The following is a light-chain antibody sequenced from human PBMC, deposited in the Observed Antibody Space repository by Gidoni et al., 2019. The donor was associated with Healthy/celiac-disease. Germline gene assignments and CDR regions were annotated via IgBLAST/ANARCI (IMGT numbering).Light chain of an antibody. J-gene: IGKJ2*01. V-gene: IGKV3-20*01. CDR1: QSVSSSY. Sequence: EIVLTQSPGTLSLSPGERATLSGRASQSVSSSYLAWYQQKPGQAPRLLIYGASSRATGIPDRFSGSGSGTDFTLTISRLEPEDFAVYYCQQYGSSSGYTFGQGTKLEIK. CDR2: GAS. CDR3: QQYGSSSGYT.